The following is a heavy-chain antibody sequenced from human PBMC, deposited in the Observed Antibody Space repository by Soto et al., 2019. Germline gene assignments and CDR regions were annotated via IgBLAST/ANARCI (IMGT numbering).Heavy chain of an antibody. CDR2: ISGSGSKT. J-gene: IGHJ5*02. CDR3: AKDVGDILIMGPLAPREDNYLDP. V-gene: IGHV3-23*01. Sequence: EVQLLESGGGLIHPGGSLRLSCAASGFTFSRYAMSWVRQAPGGGLEWVSGISGSGSKTYYAGSVRGRFSISRDNSRNTLFLQMNSLRAEATAFYYWAKDVGDILIMGPLAPREDNYLDPWGQGTLVTVSS. D-gene: IGHD2-21*01. CDR1: GFTFSRYA.